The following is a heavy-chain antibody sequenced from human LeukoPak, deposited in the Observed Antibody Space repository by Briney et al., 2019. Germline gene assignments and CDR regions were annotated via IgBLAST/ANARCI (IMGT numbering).Heavy chain of an antibody. D-gene: IGHD6-13*01. CDR1: GYTFTSYY. V-gene: IGHV1-46*01. Sequence: ASVKVSCKASGYTFTSYYMHWVRQAPGQGLEGMGIINPSGGSTSYAQKFQGRVTMTRDMSTSTVYMELSSLRSEDTAVYYCARKKAAAAFFDYWGQGTLVTVSS. CDR2: INPSGGST. CDR3: ARKKAAAAFFDY. J-gene: IGHJ4*02.